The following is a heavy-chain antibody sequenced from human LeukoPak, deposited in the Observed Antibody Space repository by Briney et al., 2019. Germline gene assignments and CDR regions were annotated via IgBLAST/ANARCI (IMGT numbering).Heavy chain of an antibody. J-gene: IGHJ4*02. D-gene: IGHD4-17*01. V-gene: IGHV3-53*01. CDR3: ATAYGDYVGGDY. CDR1: GFTVSSNY. Sequence: SGGSLRLSCAASGFTVSSNYMSWVRQAPGKGLEWVSVIYSGGSTYYADSVKGRFTISRDNSKNTLYLQMNSLRAEDTAVYYCATAYGDYVGGDYWGQGTLVTVSS. CDR2: IYSGGST.